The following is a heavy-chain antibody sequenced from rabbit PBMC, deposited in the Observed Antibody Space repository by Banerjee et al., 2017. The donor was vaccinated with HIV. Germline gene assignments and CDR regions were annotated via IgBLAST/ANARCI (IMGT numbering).Heavy chain of an antibody. J-gene: IGHJ4*01. V-gene: IGHV1S43*01. CDR1: GIDFSSSYW. D-gene: IGHD4-1*01. CDR3: ARDLAGVAGWNFNL. CDR2: IYTSSGST. Sequence: QSLEESGGDLVKPGGTLTLTCKASGIDFSSSYWICWVRQAPGKGLELIACIYTSSGSTWYASWVNGRFTISRSTSLNTVDLKMTSLTAADTATYFCARDLAGVAGWNFNLWGPGTLVTVS.